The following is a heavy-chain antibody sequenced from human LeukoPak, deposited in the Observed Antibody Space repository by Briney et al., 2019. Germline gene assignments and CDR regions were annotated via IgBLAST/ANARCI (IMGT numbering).Heavy chain of an antibody. CDR2: IYPGDSDT. J-gene: IGHJ4*02. CDR3: ARLGSSSVRNYYFDY. Sequence: GESLKISCKGSGYSFTSYWIGWVRQMPGKGLEWMGIIYPGDSDTRYSPSFQGQVTISADKSVSTAYLQWSSLKASDTAMYYCARLGSSSVRNYYFDYWGQGTLVTVSS. V-gene: IGHV5-51*01. D-gene: IGHD6-6*01. CDR1: GYSFTSYW.